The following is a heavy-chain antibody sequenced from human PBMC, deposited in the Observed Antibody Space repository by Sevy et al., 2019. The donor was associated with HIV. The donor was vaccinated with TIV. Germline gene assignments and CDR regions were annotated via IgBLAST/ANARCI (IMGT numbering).Heavy chain of an antibody. D-gene: IGHD6-19*01. Sequence: SETLSLTCTVSGGSISSYYWSWIRQPPGKGLEWIGYIYYTGSTNYNPSLKRRVTISVDTSKNQFSLKLSSVTAADTAVYYCASELISGRYYGMDVWGQGTTVTVSS. V-gene: IGHV4-59*01. J-gene: IGHJ6*02. CDR1: GGSISSYY. CDR3: ASELISGRYYGMDV. CDR2: IYYTGST.